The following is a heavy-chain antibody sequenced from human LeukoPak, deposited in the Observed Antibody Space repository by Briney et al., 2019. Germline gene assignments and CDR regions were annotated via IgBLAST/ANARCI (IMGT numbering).Heavy chain of an antibody. CDR3: ARGSPDFWSGYNTHMDV. CDR2: IYYSGST. CDR1: GGSISSSSYY. V-gene: IGHV4-39*07. J-gene: IGHJ6*03. Sequence: SETLSLTCTVSGGSISSSSYYWGWIRQPPGKGLEWIGSIYYSGSTYYNPSLKSRVTISVDTSKNQFSLKLSSVTAADTAVYYCARGSPDFWSGYNTHMDVWGKGTTVTVSS. D-gene: IGHD3-3*01.